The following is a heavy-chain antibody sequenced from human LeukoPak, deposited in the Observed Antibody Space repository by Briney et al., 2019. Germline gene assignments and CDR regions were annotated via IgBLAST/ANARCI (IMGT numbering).Heavy chain of an antibody. Sequence: QPGGSLRLSCAASGFTFSSYAMNWVRQAPGKGLEWVSAITGDGGSTYYADSVKGRFTISRDNSKNALYLQMISLRAEDTAVYYCAKDDTYYYDSSGYYSFDYWGQGTLVTVSS. V-gene: IGHV3-23*01. CDR2: ITGDGGST. J-gene: IGHJ4*02. CDR1: GFTFSSYA. CDR3: AKDDTYYYDSSGYYSFDY. D-gene: IGHD3-22*01.